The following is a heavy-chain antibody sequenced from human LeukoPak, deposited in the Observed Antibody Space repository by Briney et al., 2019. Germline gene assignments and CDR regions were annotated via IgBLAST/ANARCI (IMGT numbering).Heavy chain of an antibody. J-gene: IGHJ4*02. Sequence: GGSLRLSCAASGFTFSSYWMSWVRQAPGKGLEWVANIKQDGSEKYYVDSVKGRFTISRDNAKNSLYLQMNSLRAEDTAVYYCARETPPPTGYSSGWGGSAIDYWGQGTLVTVSS. CDR3: ARETPPPTGYSSGWGGSAIDY. CDR1: GFTFSSYW. CDR2: IKQDGSEK. D-gene: IGHD6-19*01. V-gene: IGHV3-7*01.